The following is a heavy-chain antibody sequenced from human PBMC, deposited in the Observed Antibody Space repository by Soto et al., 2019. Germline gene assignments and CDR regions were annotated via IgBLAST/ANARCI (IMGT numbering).Heavy chain of an antibody. CDR3: ARDDYYDSSGYYFWGAFDI. Sequence: ASVKVSCKASGYTFTSYAMHWVRQAPGQRLEWMGWINAGNGNTKYSQKFQGRVTITRDTSASTAYMELSSLRSEDTAVYYCARDDYYDSSGYYFWGAFDIWGQGTMVTVSS. J-gene: IGHJ3*02. CDR2: INAGNGNT. V-gene: IGHV1-3*01. CDR1: GYTFTSYA. D-gene: IGHD3-22*01.